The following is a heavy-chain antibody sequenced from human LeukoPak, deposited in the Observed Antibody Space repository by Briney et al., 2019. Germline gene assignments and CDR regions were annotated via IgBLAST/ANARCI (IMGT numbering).Heavy chain of an antibody. CDR2: ISSNGGST. J-gene: IGHJ6*02. CDR3: ARVGIAVNSYYYYGMDV. Sequence: PGGSLRLSCAASGFTFSSYAMHWVRQAPGRGLEYASAISSNGGSTYYANSVKGRFTISRDNSKNTLYLQMGSLRAEDMAVYYCARVGIAVNSYYYYGMDVWGQGTTVTVSS. CDR1: GFTFSSYA. V-gene: IGHV3-64*01. D-gene: IGHD6-19*01.